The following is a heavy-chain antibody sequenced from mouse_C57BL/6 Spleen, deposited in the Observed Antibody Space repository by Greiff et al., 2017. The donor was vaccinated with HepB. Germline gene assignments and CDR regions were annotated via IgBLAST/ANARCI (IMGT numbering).Heavy chain of an antibody. V-gene: IGHV1-55*01. CDR3: ASSYYDYSYYYAMDY. CDR2: IYPGSGST. D-gene: IGHD2-4*01. CDR1: GYTFTSYW. J-gene: IGHJ4*01. Sequence: QVHVKQPGAELVKPGASVKMSCKASGYTFTSYWITWVKQRPGQGLEWIGDIYPGSGSTNYNEKFKSKATLTVDTSSSTAYMQLGSLTSEDSAVYYCASSYYDYSYYYAMDYWGQGTSVTVSS.